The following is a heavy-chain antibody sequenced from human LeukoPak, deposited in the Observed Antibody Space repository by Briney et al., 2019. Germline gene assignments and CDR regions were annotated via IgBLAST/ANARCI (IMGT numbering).Heavy chain of an antibody. CDR2: TYYRSKWYY. D-gene: IGHD6-19*01. CDR1: GDSVSGNSVA. V-gene: IGHV6-1*01. CDR3: GRSGGEQWLGNWFDP. Sequence: SQTLSLTFAISGDSVSGNSVAWNWIRQSPSRGLEWLGRTYYRSKWYYDYAVSVQGRITINPDTSKNQFSLQLNSVTPEDTAVYYCGRSGGEQWLGNWFDPWGQGTLVTVSS. J-gene: IGHJ5*02.